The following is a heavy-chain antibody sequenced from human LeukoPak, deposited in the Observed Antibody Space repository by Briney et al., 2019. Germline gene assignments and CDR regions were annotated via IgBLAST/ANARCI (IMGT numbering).Heavy chain of an antibody. CDR2: ISAYNCNT. CDR3: ARRSSSWYYYYMDV. D-gene: IGHD6-13*01. J-gene: IGHJ6*03. V-gene: IGHV1-18*01. CDR1: GYTFTSYG. Sequence: ASVKVSCKASGYTFTSYGINWVRQAPGQGLEWMGWISAYNCNTNYAQKLQGRVTMTTDASTSTAYMELSSLRSEDTAVYYCARRSSSWYYYYMDVWGKGTTVTVSS.